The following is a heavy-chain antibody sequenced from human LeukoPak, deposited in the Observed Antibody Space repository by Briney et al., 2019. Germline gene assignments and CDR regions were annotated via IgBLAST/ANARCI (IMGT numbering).Heavy chain of an antibody. Sequence: SETLSLTCTVFGDSVTGYFLNWVRQPPGKGLEWIGHIYKIGTTNYNPSLKSRLTISADTSKNQFSLQLSSVTAADTAVYYCARRNRGYSGYDKGMDVWGQGTTVTVSS. CDR3: ARRNRGYSGYDKGMDV. D-gene: IGHD5-12*01. CDR2: IYKIGTT. J-gene: IGHJ6*02. V-gene: IGHV4-4*09. CDR1: GDSVTGYF.